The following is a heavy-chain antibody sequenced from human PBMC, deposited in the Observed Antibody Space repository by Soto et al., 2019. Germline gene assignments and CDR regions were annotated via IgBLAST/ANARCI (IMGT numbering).Heavy chain of an antibody. J-gene: IGHJ6*02. CDR2: ISAYNGNT. CDR1: GYTVTSYG. V-gene: IGHV1-18*04. Sequence: QVQLVQSGAEVKKHGASVKVSCKASGYTVTSYGISWVRQAPGQGLEWMGWISAYNGNTNYAQKLQGRLTMTTDTDRSTAHMELKSLRSADTAMYYCASVGYSYGHAYYYYVMDVWGLCTTVTVAS. D-gene: IGHD5-18*01. CDR3: ASVGYSYGHAYYYYVMDV.